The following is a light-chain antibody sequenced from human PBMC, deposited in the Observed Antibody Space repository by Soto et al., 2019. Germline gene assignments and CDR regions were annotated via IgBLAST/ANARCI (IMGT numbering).Light chain of an antibody. Sequence: DIVMTQSPAALSVSHGERATLSCRAGQGFTTNFAWYQQKSGQSPRLLIYDTSTRATGVPARFSGSRSGPEFTLTIYSLQSEDFAIYYCQPYNNWPLTFGGGTKVDIK. CDR1: QGFTTN. V-gene: IGKV3-15*01. CDR2: DTS. CDR3: QPYNNWPLT. J-gene: IGKJ4*01.